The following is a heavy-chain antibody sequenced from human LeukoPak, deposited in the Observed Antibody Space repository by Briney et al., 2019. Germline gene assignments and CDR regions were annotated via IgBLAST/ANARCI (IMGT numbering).Heavy chain of an antibody. D-gene: IGHD3-16*01. CDR2: IWYDGSKK. Sequence: GGSLRLSCAVSGFTFSSYGMHWVRQAPGKGLEWVAVIWYDGSKKNYADSVKGRFTISRDNSKNTVNLQMNSLRAEDTAVYYCAREGCSYAFENWGQGALVTVSS. CDR3: AREGCSYAFEN. V-gene: IGHV3-33*01. CDR1: GFTFSSYG. J-gene: IGHJ4*02.